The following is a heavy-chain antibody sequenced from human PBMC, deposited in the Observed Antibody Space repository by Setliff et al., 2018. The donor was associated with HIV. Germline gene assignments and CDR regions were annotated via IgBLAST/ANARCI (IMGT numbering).Heavy chain of an antibody. J-gene: IGHJ5*02. CDR1: GDSISSGGYS. CDR3: ARSTYYYGSGKGSGWFDP. D-gene: IGHD3-10*01. CDR2: IYHSGST. V-gene: IGHV4-30-2*01. Sequence: SETLSLTCAVSGDSISSGGYSWNWIRQPPGKGLEWIGYIYHSGSTYYNPSLKSRVTISIDRSKNQFSLKLSSVTAADTAVYYCARSTYYYGSGKGSGWFDPWGQGTLVTVS.